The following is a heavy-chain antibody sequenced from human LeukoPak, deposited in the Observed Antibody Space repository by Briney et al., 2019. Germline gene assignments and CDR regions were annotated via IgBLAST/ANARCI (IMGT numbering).Heavy chain of an antibody. J-gene: IGHJ4*02. Sequence: ASVKVSCKASGYTFTGYYMHWVRQAPGQGLEWMGWISAYNGNTNYAQKLQGRVTMTTDTSTSTAYMELRSLRSDDTAVYYCARVTQTDYDFDYWGQGTLVTVSS. CDR3: ARVTQTDYDFDY. D-gene: IGHD4-17*01. CDR1: GYTFTGYY. V-gene: IGHV1-18*04. CDR2: ISAYNGNT.